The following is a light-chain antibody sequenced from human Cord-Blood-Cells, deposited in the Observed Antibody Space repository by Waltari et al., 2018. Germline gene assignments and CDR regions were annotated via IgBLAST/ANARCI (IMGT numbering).Light chain of an antibody. CDR2: DVS. CDR3: SSYTSSSTWV. Sequence: QPALTQPASVSATPGHSLPISRPGTSRDVGGSTSVSWYQQHPGNSPTRMIYDVSNRPSGVSNRFSGSKSGNTASLTISGLQAEDEADYYCSSYTSSSTWVFGGGTKLTVL. V-gene: IGLV2-14*01. CDR1: SRDVGGSTS. J-gene: IGLJ3*02.